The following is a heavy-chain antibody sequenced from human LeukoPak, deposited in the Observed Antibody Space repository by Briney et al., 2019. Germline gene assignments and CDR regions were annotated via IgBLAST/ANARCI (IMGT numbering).Heavy chain of an antibody. D-gene: IGHD4/OR15-4a*01. CDR1: GYTFTSYY. J-gene: IGHJ3*02. Sequence: GASVKVSCKASGYTFTSYYMHWVRQAPGQGLEWMGIINPSGGSTSYAQKFQGRVTMTRDMSTSAVYMELSSLRSEDTAVYYCASLSMVPADAFDIWGQGTMVTVSS. V-gene: IGHV1-46*01. CDR2: INPSGGST. CDR3: ASLSMVPADAFDI.